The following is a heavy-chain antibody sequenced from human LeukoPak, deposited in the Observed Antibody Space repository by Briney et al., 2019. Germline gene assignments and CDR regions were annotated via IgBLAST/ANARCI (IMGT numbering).Heavy chain of an antibody. Sequence: GGSLRLSCAASGFAASGFTFSTFGMYWVRQAPGKGLEWVAFIRYDGSNKYYADSVKGRFTISRDDSKNTLYLQMNSLKAEDTAAYYCAKGYYFDILSGYSSLDSWGQGTLVTVSS. V-gene: IGHV3-30*02. CDR1: GFTFSTFG. J-gene: IGHJ4*02. CDR3: AKGYYFDILSGYSSLDS. D-gene: IGHD3-9*01. CDR2: IRYDGSNK.